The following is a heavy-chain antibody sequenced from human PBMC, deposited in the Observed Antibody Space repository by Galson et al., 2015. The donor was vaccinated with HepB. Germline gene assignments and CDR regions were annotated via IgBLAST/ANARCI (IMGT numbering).Heavy chain of an antibody. CDR2: ISSSSSTI. Sequence: SLRLSCAASGFTFSSYSMNWVRQAPGKGLEWVSYISSSSSTIYYADSVKGRFTISRDNAKNSLYLQMNSLRDEDTAVYYCARDSEWLAPHYYGMDVWGQGTTVTVSS. V-gene: IGHV3-48*02. CDR1: GFTFSSYS. J-gene: IGHJ6*02. CDR3: ARDSEWLAPHYYGMDV. D-gene: IGHD6-19*01.